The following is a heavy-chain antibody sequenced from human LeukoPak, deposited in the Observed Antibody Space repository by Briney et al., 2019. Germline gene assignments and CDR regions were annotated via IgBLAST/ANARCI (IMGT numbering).Heavy chain of an antibody. CDR2: IHYSGNT. CDR1: GGSINSDYY. CDR3: ARDNWNYGSSMDV. Sequence: PSETLSLTCTVSGGSINSDYYWGWIRQPPGKELEWIGTIHYSGNTYYNPSLKSRVAISADTSKNQFSLKLSSVTAADTAVYYCARDNWNYGSSMDVWGQGTTVTVSS. J-gene: IGHJ6*02. D-gene: IGHD1-7*01. V-gene: IGHV4-39*07.